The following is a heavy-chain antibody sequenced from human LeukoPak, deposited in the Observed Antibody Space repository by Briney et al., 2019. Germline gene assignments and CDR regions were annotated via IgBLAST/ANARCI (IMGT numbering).Heavy chain of an antibody. CDR1: GFTFSSYS. J-gene: IGHJ4*02. CDR3: ARDRIGGYNTFDY. V-gene: IGHV3-21*01. Sequence: GGALRLSCAASGFTFSSYSMNWVRQAPGKGLEWVSSISSSSSYIYYADSVKGRFTISRDNAKNSLYLQMNSLRAEDTAVYYCARDRIGGYNTFDYWGQGTLVTVSS. D-gene: IGHD5-24*01. CDR2: ISSSSSYI.